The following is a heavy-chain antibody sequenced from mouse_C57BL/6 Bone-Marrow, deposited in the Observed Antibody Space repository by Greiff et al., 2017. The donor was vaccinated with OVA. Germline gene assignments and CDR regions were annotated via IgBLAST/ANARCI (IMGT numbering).Heavy chain of an antibody. Sequence: EVKLVESGGDLVKPGGSLKLSCAASGFTFSSYGMSWVRQTQDKRLEWVATISSGGRYTYYPDSVKGRFTNTRDNAKNTLYLQMSSLKSEDTAMDYCARHYYGSSYYWGQGTTLTVSS. V-gene: IGHV5-6*01. J-gene: IGHJ2*01. CDR1: GFTFSSYG. CDR3: ARHYYGSSYY. CDR2: ISSGGRYT. D-gene: IGHD1-1*01.